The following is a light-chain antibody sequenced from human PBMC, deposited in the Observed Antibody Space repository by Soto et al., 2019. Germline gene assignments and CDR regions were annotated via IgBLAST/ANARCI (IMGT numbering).Light chain of an antibody. J-gene: IGKJ5*01. CDR1: QSVSTY. Sequence: VLTQSPVTLSLSPGYRSTLSCRASQSVSTYLAWYRQAPGQPPRLLIYDTSNRATGVPPRFSGSRSGTDFTLTISGVEPEDFALYFCHQRNTFGQGTRREIK. CDR2: DTS. V-gene: IGKV3-11*01. CDR3: HQRNT.